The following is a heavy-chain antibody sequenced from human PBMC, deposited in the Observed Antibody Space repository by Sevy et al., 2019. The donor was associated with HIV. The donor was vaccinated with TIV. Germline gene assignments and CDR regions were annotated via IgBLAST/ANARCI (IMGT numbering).Heavy chain of an antibody. J-gene: IGHJ4*02. CDR2: ISSAGSNK. V-gene: IGHV3-30-3*01. CDR1: GLTFSSHA. Sequence: GGSLRLSCAASGLTFSSHAMHWVRQAPGKGLEWVTVISSAGSNKYYEDSVKGRFTISRDNPKNTLYLQMNSLRPEDTAVYYSTRDAGYSIAWSPSDYWGQGTLITVSS. CDR3: TRDAGYSIAWSPSDY. D-gene: IGHD6-19*01.